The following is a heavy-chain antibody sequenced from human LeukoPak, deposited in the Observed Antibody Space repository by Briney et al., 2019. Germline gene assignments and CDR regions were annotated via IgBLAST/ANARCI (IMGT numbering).Heavy chain of an antibody. CDR1: GFTFSSYA. CDR3: AKGGPMVRGENWFDP. Sequence: GGSLRLSYAASGFTFSSYAMSWVRQAPGKGLEWVSAISGSGGSTYYADSVKGRFTISRDNSKNTLYLQMNSLRAEDTAVYYCAKGGPMVRGENWFDPWGQGTLVTVSS. J-gene: IGHJ5*02. D-gene: IGHD3-10*01. V-gene: IGHV3-23*01. CDR2: ISGSGGST.